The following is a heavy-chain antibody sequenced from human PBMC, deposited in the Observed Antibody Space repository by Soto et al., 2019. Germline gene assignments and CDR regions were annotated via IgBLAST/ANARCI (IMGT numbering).Heavy chain of an antibody. CDR2: IYYSGST. J-gene: IGHJ3*02. D-gene: IGHD3-10*01. V-gene: IGHV4-39*01. Sequence: SATLSLTCTVCGGSISSTSYYSGWLRHPPGKGLEWIGSIYYSGSTYYNPSLKSRVTISVDTSKNQFSLKLSSVTAADTAVYYCARLDYYGSGRYYFTDAFDIWGQGTMVT. CDR1: GGSISSTSYY. CDR3: ARLDYYGSGRYYFTDAFDI.